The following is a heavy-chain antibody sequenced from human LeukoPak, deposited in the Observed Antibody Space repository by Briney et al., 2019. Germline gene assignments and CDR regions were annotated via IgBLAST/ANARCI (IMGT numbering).Heavy chain of an antibody. V-gene: IGHV1-2*02. Sequence: ASVKVSCKASGYTFTGYYMHWVRHAPGQGLEWMGWINPNSGGTNYAQKFQGRVTMTRDTSISTAYMELSRLRSDDTAVYYCARAPSKYYDILTGYWFPYYYYYMDVWGKGTTVTVSS. CDR3: ARAPSKYYDILTGYWFPYYYYYMDV. D-gene: IGHD3-9*01. J-gene: IGHJ6*03. CDR1: GYTFTGYY. CDR2: INPNSGGT.